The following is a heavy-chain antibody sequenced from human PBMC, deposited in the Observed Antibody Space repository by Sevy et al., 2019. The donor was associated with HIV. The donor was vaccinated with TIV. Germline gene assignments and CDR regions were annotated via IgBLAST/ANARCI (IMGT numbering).Heavy chain of an antibody. D-gene: IGHD1-7*01. CDR2: IYSGGST. Sequence: GGSLRLSCAASGFTVSSNYVSWVRQAPGKGLEWVSVIYSGGSTYYADSVKGRFTISRDNSKNTLYLQMNSLRAEDTAVYYCARGGNNWNYASYYNYGMDVWGQGTTVTVSS. CDR1: GFTVSSNY. CDR3: ARGGNNWNYASYYNYGMDV. V-gene: IGHV3-53*01. J-gene: IGHJ6*02.